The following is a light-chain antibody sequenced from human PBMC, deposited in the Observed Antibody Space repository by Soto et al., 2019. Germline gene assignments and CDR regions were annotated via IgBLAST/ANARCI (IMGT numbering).Light chain of an antibody. CDR3: CSYAGSSTFLYV. V-gene: IGLV2-23*03. Sequence: QSALTQPASVSGSPGQSITISCTGTSSDVGSYNLVSWYQQHPGKAPKLMIYEGSKRPSGVSNRFSGSKSGNTASLTISGLKAEDEADDYCCSYAGSSTFLYVFGTGTKVTVL. CDR1: SSDVGSYNL. CDR2: EGS. J-gene: IGLJ1*01.